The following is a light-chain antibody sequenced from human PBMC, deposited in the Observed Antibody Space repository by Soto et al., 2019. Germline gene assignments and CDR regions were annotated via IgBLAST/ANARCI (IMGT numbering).Light chain of an antibody. CDR1: QGISSY. CDR2: DAS. CDR3: QQYDNLPYT. Sequence: IQLTQSPSSLSASVGDRVTITCRASQGISSYLAWYQQKPGKAPKLLIYDASNLETGVPSRFSGSGSGTDFTFTISSLQPEDIATYYCQQYDNLPYTFGQGTKLEIK. J-gene: IGKJ2*01. V-gene: IGKV1-33*01.